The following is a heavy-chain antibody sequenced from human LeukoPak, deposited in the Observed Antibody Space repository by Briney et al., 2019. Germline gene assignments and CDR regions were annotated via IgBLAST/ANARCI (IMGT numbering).Heavy chain of an antibody. J-gene: IGHJ4*02. CDR1: GFTFSSYV. D-gene: IGHD2-2*01. V-gene: IGHV3-23*01. CDR2: ISGSGGGT. CDR3: AKGFYAPLYYFDY. Sequence: GGSLRLSCAASGFTFSSYVMSWVRQAPGKGLEWVSTISGSGGGTYYADSVKGRFTISRDNSKNTLYLQMNSLRAEDTAVYYCAKGFYAPLYYFDYWGQGTLVTVSS.